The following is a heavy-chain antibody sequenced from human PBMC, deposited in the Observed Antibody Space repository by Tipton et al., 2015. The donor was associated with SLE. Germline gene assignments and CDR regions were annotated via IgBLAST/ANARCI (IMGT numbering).Heavy chain of an antibody. CDR2: IYHTGIA. CDR1: GGSIGRYF. CDR3: ARDRAICTRTTCYGDNWFDP. D-gene: IGHD2-2*01. Sequence: TLSLTCTVSGGSIGRYFWSWIRQPPGKGLEWIGCIYHTGIAYYNPSLKSRVTISVDTSKNQFSPKLSSVTAADTAVYYCARDRAICTRTTCYGDNWFDPWGQGTLVTVSS. J-gene: IGHJ5*02. V-gene: IGHV4-59*01.